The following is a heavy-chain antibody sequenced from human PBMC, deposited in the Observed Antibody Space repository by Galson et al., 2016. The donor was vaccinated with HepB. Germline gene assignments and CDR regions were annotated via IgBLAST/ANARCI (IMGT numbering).Heavy chain of an antibody. CDR3: AKAAGSVPLIYWYFDL. Sequence: SLRLSCAASGFTFNAYAMIWVRQAPGKGLEWVSSIFGSGSGKYYADSVKGRFTVSRDNSKNMVYLQMNGLRAEDTAVYYLAKAAGSVPLIYWYFDLWGRGTPVTVSS. J-gene: IGHJ2*01. CDR1: GFTFNAYA. D-gene: IGHD3-10*01. CDR2: IFGSGSGK. V-gene: IGHV3-23*01.